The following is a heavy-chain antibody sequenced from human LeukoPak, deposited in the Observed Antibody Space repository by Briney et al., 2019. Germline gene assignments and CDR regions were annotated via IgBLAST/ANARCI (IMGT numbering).Heavy chain of an antibody. CDR2: IWYDGSK. CDR1: GFTFSNYG. CDR3: AKDLYYYDSSGYFDY. J-gene: IGHJ4*02. D-gene: IGHD3-22*01. Sequence: GGSLRLSCAASGFTFSNYGMHWVRQAPGKGLEWVAIIWYDGSKYYADSVKGRFTVSRDNSKNTLYLHMNSLRAEDTAVYYCAKDLYYYDSSGYFDYWGQGTLVTVSS. V-gene: IGHV3-33*06.